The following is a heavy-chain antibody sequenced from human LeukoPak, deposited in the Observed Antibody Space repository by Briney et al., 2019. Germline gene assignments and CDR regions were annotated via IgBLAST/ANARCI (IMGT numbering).Heavy chain of an antibody. CDR1: AFTFSDYY. CDR3: VRGFSSTYYRLFDY. D-gene: IGHD3-22*01. Sequence: GGSLRLSCAASAFTFSDYYMSWIRQAPGRGLECISYISGTSDTIYSADSVRGRFTISRDNAKNSLYLQMNGLRTDDTAVYYCVRGFSSTYYRLFDYWGQGTLVTVSS. J-gene: IGHJ4*02. CDR2: ISGTSDTI. V-gene: IGHV3-11*04.